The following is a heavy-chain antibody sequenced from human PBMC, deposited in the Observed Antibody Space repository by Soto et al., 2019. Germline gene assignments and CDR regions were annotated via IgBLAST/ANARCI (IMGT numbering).Heavy chain of an antibody. CDR2: ISSSSSYI. D-gene: IGHD3-22*01. J-gene: IGHJ3*02. CDR1: GFTFSSYS. V-gene: IGHV3-21*04. CDR3: ARGAYYYDSSGRYAFDI. Sequence: GGSLRLSCAASGFTFSSYSMNRVRQAPGKGLEWVSSISSSSSYIYYADSVKGRFTISRDNAKNSLYLQMNSLRAEDTAVYYCARGAYYYDSSGRYAFDIWGQGTMVTVSS.